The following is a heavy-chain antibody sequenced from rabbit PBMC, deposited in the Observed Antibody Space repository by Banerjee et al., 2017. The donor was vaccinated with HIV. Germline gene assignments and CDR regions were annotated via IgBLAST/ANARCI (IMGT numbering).Heavy chain of an antibody. CDR1: GFSLSSNDM. V-gene: IGHV1S45*01. CDR2: IYDDSGNT. D-gene: IGHD4-1*01. CDR3: ARDLAGVIGWNFNL. J-gene: IGHJ4*01. Sequence: QEQLKETGGGLVQPGESLTLSCKVSGFSLSSNDMSWVRQAPGKGLEWIACIYDDSGNTFYASWAKGRFTISKTSSTTVDLKINSLTAADTATYFCARDLAGVIGWNFNLWGPGTLVTVS.